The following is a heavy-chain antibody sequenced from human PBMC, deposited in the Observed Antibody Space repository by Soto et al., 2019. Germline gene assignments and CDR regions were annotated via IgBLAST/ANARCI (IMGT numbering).Heavy chain of an antibody. Sequence: QITLKESGPTLVKPTQTLTLTCTFSGFSLSTTGVGVGWIRQPPGKALEWLALIYWDDDKRYNPSLKSRLTTIKDTSQPPVVPTMPNMDPVYTATYYCVQSRCGGDCLQSYSSHSYYGLDVWGQGTTVTVSS. J-gene: IGHJ6*02. D-gene: IGHD2-21*01. V-gene: IGHV2-5*02. CDR2: IYWDDDK. CDR3: VQSRCGGDCLQSYSSHSYYGLDV. CDR1: GFSLSTTGVG.